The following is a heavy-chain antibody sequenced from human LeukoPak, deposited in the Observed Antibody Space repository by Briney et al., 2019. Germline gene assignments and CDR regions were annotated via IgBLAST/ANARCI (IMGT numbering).Heavy chain of an antibody. Sequence: SETLSLTCTVSGGSISSSSYYWGWIRQPPGKGLEWIGEINHSGSTNYNPSLKSRVTISVDTSKNQFSLKLSSVTAADTAVYYCARPPDNYYYYYMDVWGKGTTVTVSS. CDR2: INHSGST. CDR3: ARPPDNYYYYYMDV. J-gene: IGHJ6*03. V-gene: IGHV4-39*07. CDR1: GGSISSSSYY.